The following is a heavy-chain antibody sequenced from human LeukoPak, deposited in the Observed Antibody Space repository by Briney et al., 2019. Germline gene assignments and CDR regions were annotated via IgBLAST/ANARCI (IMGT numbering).Heavy chain of an antibody. CDR2: MHTSGSS. J-gene: IGHJ4*02. V-gene: IGHV4-4*07. CDR3: ARDLGSGWYDY. Sequence: SETLSLTCSVSDGSISGYYWSWIRQPAGQGLEWIGRMHTSGSSNYNVSLKSRITMSVDTSRNQFALRLSSVTAADTAIYYCARDLGSGWYDYWGQGTLVTVSS. D-gene: IGHD6-13*01. CDR1: DGSISGYY.